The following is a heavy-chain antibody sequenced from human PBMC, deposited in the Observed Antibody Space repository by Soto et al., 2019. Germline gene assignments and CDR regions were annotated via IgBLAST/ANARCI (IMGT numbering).Heavy chain of an antibody. Sequence: ASETLSLTCTVSGGSISSGDYYWSWIRQPPGKGLEWIGYICYSGSTYYNPSLKSRVTISVDTSKNQFSLKLSSVTAADTAVYYCARDNIDTYYGSGPYYYYYGMDVWGQGTTVTVSS. V-gene: IGHV4-30-4*01. D-gene: IGHD3-10*01. CDR2: ICYSGST. J-gene: IGHJ6*02. CDR3: ARDNIDTYYGSGPYYYYYGMDV. CDR1: GGSISSGDYY.